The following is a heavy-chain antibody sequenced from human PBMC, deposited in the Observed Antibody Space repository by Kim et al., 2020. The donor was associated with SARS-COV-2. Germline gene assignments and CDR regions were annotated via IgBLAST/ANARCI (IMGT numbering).Heavy chain of an antibody. Sequence: GGSLRLSYAASGFTFSSYGMHWVRQAPGKGLEWVAVISYDGSNKYYADSVKGRFTISRDNSKNTLYLQMNSLRAEDTAVYYCAKDGVELVQGYQLRYGEYYYGMDVWGQGTTVTVSS. CDR3: AKDGVELVQGYQLRYGEYYYGMDV. V-gene: IGHV3-30*18. J-gene: IGHJ6*02. CDR2: ISYDGSNK. CDR1: GFTFSSYG. D-gene: IGHD2-2*01.